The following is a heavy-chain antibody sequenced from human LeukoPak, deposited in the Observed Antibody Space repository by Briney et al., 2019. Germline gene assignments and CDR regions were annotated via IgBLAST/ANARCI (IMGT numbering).Heavy chain of an antibody. D-gene: IGHD1-1*01. CDR2: IYYSGST. Sequence: SETLSLTCTVSGGSISSSSYYWGWIRQPPGKGLEWIGSIYYSGSTYYDPSLKSRVTISVDTSKNQFSLKLSSVTAADTAVYYCASGQRRYFDYRGQGTLVTVSS. CDR3: ASGQRRYFDY. J-gene: IGHJ4*02. V-gene: IGHV4-39*01. CDR1: GGSISSSSYY.